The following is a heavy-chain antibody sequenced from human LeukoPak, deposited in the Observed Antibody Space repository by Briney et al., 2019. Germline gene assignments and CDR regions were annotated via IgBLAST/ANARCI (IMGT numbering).Heavy chain of an antibody. V-gene: IGHV3-7*03. Sequence: PGGSLRLSCAASGFTFNNYWMTWVRQAPGKGLEWVANIKQDESEKYYVDSVKGRFTISRDNSKNTLYLQMNSLRAEDTAVYYCARSRDGHNYYYYGMDVWGQGTTVTVSS. CDR2: IKQDESEK. CDR1: GFTFNNYW. D-gene: IGHD5-24*01. CDR3: ARSRDGHNYYYYGMDV. J-gene: IGHJ6*02.